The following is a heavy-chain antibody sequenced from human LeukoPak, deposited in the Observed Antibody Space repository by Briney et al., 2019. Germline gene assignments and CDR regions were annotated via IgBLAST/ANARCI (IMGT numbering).Heavy chain of an antibody. Sequence: SETLSLTCTVSGGSISSYYWSWIRQPPGKGLEWVGYIYYSGSTNYNPSLKSRVTISVDTSKNQFPLKLSSVTAADTAVYYCARVDSSGWYYFDYWGQGTLVTVSS. CDR2: IYYSGST. CDR1: GGSISSYY. V-gene: IGHV4-59*01. CDR3: ARVDSSGWYYFDY. D-gene: IGHD6-19*01. J-gene: IGHJ4*02.